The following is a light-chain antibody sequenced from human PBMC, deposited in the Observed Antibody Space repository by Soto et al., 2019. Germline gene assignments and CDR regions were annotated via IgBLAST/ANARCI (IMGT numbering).Light chain of an antibody. V-gene: IGLV2-14*01. CDR2: DVN. CDR1: SSDIGDYDY. J-gene: IGLJ2*01. CDR3: SSYTSSSTVI. Sequence: SALTQPASVSGSPGQSITISCTGTSSDIGDYDYVSWYQQDPGKAPKLMIYDVNNRPSGVSSRFSGSKSGNTASLTISGLQAEDEADYYCSSYTSSSTVIFGGGTKLTVL.